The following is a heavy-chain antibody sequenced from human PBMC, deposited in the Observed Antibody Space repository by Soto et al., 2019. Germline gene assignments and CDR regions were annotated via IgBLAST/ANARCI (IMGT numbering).Heavy chain of an antibody. CDR1: GFTFSSYA. V-gene: IGHV3-23*01. CDR3: AKSRGSSWYIGVKYFDL. Sequence: EVQLLESGGGLVQPGGSLRLSCAASGFTFSSYAMSWVRQAPGKGLEWVSAISGSGGSTYYADSVKGRFTISRDNSKDPLYLQMNSLRAEDTAVYYCAKSRGSSWYIGVKYFDLWGRSTLVTVSS. J-gene: IGHJ2*01. D-gene: IGHD6-13*01. CDR2: ISGSGGST.